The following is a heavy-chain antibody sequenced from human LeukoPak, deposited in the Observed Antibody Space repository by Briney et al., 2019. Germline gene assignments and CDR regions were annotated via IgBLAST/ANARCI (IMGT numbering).Heavy chain of an antibody. V-gene: IGHV3-74*03. Sequence: GGSLRLSCAASGFTFSSYWMHWVRQAPGKGLVWVSGTNTDGSSTMYADSVKGRFTIARDNAKNTLYLQMNSLRAEDTAVYYCARDGSYYYDSSGYGNSYYFDYWGQGTLVTVSS. CDR1: GFTFSSYW. J-gene: IGHJ4*02. D-gene: IGHD3-22*01. CDR2: TNTDGSST. CDR3: ARDGSYYYDSSGYGNSYYFDY.